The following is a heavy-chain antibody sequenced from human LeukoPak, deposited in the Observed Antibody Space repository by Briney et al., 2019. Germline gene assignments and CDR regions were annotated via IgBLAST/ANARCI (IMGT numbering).Heavy chain of an antibody. V-gene: IGHV1-69*13. Sequence: SVKLSCKASGGTFRSYAISWVRQAPGQGLEWMGRIIPIFGTANYTQKFQGRVTITADQSTRTAYMELSSLRSDDPAVYYCAREWGITMVQGVVGYFDYWGQGTLVTVSS. CDR1: GGTFRSYA. D-gene: IGHD3-10*01. J-gene: IGHJ4*02. CDR2: IIPIFGTA. CDR3: AREWGITMVQGVVGYFDY.